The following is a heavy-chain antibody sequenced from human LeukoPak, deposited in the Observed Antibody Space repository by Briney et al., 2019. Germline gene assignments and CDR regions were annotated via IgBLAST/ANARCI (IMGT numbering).Heavy chain of an antibody. CDR2: ISGDGSIK. Sequence: GGSLRLSCSASKFTFSHYGMQWVRQAPGKGLEWVAVISGDGSIKIYADSVKGRFTLSRDNSINTVDLQMNSLRAEDTAVCYCVKEYHSRGFGAYFDYWGQGTLVTVSS. CDR1: KFTFSHYG. D-gene: IGHD3-3*01. CDR3: VKEYHSRGFGAYFDY. V-gene: IGHV3-30*18. J-gene: IGHJ4*02.